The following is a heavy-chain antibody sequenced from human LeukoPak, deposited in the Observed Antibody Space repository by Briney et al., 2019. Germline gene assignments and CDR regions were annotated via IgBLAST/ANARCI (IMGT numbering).Heavy chain of an antibody. CDR2: ISYDVSNK. J-gene: IGHJ5*02. V-gene: IGHV3-30-3*01. CDR3: ARGGVIAYYYDSSGFGFDP. CDR1: GFTFSSYA. Sequence: GGSLRLSCAASGFTFSSYAMHWVRQAPGKGLEWVAVISYDVSNKYYADSVKGRFTISRDNSKNTLYLQMNSLRAEDTAVYYCARGGVIAYYYDSSGFGFDPWGQGTLVTVSS. D-gene: IGHD3-22*01.